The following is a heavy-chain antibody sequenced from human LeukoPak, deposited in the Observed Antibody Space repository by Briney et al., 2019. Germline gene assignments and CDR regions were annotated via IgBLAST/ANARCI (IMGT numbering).Heavy chain of an antibody. D-gene: IGHD3-10*01. J-gene: IGHJ5*02. CDR3: AREGPDYYGSGSYYNWFDP. Sequence: SVKVSCKASGYTFSSYAISWVRQAPGQGLEWMGRIIPILGIANYAQKFQGRVTITADKSTSTAYMELSRLRSDDTAVYYCAREGPDYYGSGSYYNWFDPWGQGTLVTVSS. CDR1: GYTFSSYA. CDR2: IIPILGIA. V-gene: IGHV1-69*04.